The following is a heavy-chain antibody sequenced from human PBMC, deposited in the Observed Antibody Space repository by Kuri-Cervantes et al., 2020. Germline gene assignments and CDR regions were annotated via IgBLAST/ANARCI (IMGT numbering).Heavy chain of an antibody. J-gene: IGHJ5*02. Sequence: SETLSLTCAVSGYSISSGDYWGWIRQPPGKGLEWIGSIYHSGSTYYNPSLKSRVTISVDTSKNQFSLKLSSVTAADTAVYYCARASVDDYGDHQPPYNWFGPWGQGTLVTVSS. CDR3: ARASVDDYGDHQPPYNWFGP. V-gene: IGHV4-38-2*01. CDR2: IYHSGST. CDR1: GYSISSGDY. D-gene: IGHD4-17*01.